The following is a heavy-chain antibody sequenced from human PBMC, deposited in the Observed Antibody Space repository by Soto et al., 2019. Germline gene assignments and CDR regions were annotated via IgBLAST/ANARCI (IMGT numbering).Heavy chain of an antibody. Sequence: QMQLVQSGAEVKKTGSSVKVSCKGSGNTFTYVYLHWVRQAPGQALEWMGWITPFNGNTKYAQKFQDRVTFTGDTSIRTAYMELTSLRSDDTAVYYCARGGGTIFAPLPWGQGTLVTVSS. V-gene: IGHV1-45*02. D-gene: IGHD1-1*01. CDR1: GNTFTYVY. CDR3: ARGGGTIFAPLP. J-gene: IGHJ5*02. CDR2: ITPFNGNT.